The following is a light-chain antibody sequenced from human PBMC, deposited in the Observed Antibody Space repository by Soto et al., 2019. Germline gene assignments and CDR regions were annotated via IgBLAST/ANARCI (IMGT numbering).Light chain of an antibody. Sequence: QSVLTQPPSASGSPGQSVTISCTGTSSDVGGYNYVSWYQQHPGKAPKLMIYEVSKRPSGVPDRFSGSKSGNTASLTVSGLQAEDEADYYCSSYAGSNNFPCVFGTGTKATVL. J-gene: IGLJ1*01. CDR1: SSDVGGYNY. CDR2: EVS. V-gene: IGLV2-8*01. CDR3: SSYAGSNNFPCV.